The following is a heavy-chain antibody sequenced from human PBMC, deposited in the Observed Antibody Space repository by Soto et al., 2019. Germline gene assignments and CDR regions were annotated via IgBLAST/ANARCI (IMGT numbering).Heavy chain of an antibody. CDR1: GFTFDDYA. Sequence: EVQLEESGGALVQPGRSLRLSCAASGFTFDDYAMHWVRQVLGKGLEWVSSISWNSGNIGYADSVKGRFTTSRDNAKNSLYQQKNSLRPEDTALYYCVRSKGGYSYGTPFDYWGQGTLVTVSS. J-gene: IGHJ4*02. D-gene: IGHD5-18*01. CDR2: ISWNSGNI. V-gene: IGHV3-9*01. CDR3: VRSKGGYSYGTPFDY.